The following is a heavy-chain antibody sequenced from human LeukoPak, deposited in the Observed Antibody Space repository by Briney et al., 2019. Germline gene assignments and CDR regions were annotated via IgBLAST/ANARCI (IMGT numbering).Heavy chain of an antibody. CDR2: INTDGTVT. CDR3: ATKQWLAPPPDS. D-gene: IGHD6-19*01. J-gene: IGHJ4*02. CDR1: GFTFSKYW. V-gene: IGHV3-74*01. Sequence: PGGCLRLSCAASGFTFSKYWMLWVRQAPGKGLESVSRINTDGTVTTYADSVKGRFTVSRDNADNTMFLQMNSVRDEDTAVYYCATKQWLAPPPDSWGQGTPVTVSS.